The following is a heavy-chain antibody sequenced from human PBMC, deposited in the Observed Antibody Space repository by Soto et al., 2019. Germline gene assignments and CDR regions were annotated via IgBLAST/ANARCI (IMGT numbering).Heavy chain of an antibody. J-gene: IGHJ6*02. CDR2: ISYDGSNK. D-gene: IGHD3-10*01. CDR3: ERESSGCMDF. Sequence: QVQLVESGGGVVQPGRSLRLSCTASGFTFSSYAIHWLHQAPGKGLEWVAVISYDGSNKYNADSVKGRFNSSRDNSKNTLYLQMNSLGAEDTAVYYCERESSGCMDFWSQGTTVTVSS. CDR1: GFTFSSYA. V-gene: IGHV3-30-3*01.